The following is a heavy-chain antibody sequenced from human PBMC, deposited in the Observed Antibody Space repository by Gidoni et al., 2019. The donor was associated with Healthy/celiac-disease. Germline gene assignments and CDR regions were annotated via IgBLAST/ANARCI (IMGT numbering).Heavy chain of an antibody. CDR3: ARDLSGGFDY. CDR1: GFTVSSNY. J-gene: IGHJ4*02. D-gene: IGHD3-16*01. Sequence: EVRLVEYGGGLVQPGGYLRLSCAAPGFTVSSNYMSWFRHAPGKGLEWVSVIYSGGSTYYSDSVKGRFTISRDNSKNTLYLQINSLRAEDTAVYYCARDLSGGFDYWGQGTLVTVSS. V-gene: IGHV3-66*02. CDR2: IYSGGST.